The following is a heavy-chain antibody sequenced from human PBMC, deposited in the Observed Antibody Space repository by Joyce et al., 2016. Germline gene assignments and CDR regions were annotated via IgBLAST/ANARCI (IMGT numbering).Heavy chain of an antibody. CDR2: INPSSGST. CDR3: ARGGLRRGSGHKELSEIDY. D-gene: IGHD6-19*01. J-gene: IGHJ4*02. V-gene: IGHV1-2*04. Sequence: QVQLVQSGAEVKKPGASVKVSCKASGYTFSNYYIQWVRQAPGQGLEWRGWINPSSGSTKYAQKFQGWVTMTKDTSITTAYMELNSLKSDDTAVYYCARGGLRRGSGHKELSEIDYWGQGTLVTVSS. CDR1: GYTFSNYY.